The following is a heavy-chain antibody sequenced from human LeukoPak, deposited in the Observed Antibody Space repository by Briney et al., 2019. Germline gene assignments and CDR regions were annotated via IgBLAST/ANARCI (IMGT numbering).Heavy chain of an antibody. CDR1: SGSFSGYY. V-gene: IGHV4-34*01. D-gene: IGHD2-21*01. J-gene: IGHJ4*02. CDR2: INHSGST. Sequence: SETLSLTCAVYSGSFSGYYWNWIRQPPGKGLEWIGEINHSGSTNYNPSLKSRVTISLDTSKNQFSLKLSSVTAADTAVYYCARGRALIDWGQGTLVTVSS. CDR3: ARGRALID.